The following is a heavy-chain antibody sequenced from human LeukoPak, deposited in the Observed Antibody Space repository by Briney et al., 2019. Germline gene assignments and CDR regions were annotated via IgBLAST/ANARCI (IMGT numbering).Heavy chain of an antibody. D-gene: IGHD3-22*01. CDR1: GGSISSYY. CDR2: IYYSGST. J-gene: IGHJ4*02. CDR3: ARVYYYDSSGYWVYYFDY. Sequence: SETLSLTCTVSGGSISSYYWSWIRQPPGKGLEWIGYIYYSGSTNYNPSLKSRVTISVDTSKNQFSLKLSSVTAADTAVYYCARVYYYDSSGYWVYYFDYWGQGTLVTVSS. V-gene: IGHV4-59*01.